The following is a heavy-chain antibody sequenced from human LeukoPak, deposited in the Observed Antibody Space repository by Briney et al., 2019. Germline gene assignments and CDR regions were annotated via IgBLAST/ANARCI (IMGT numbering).Heavy chain of an antibody. V-gene: IGHV1-2*02. CDR1: GYTFTGYY. CDR3: ARAAVPIQSVVRGVIRNFDY. J-gene: IGHJ4*02. Sequence: ASVKVSCKASGYTFTGYYMHWVRQAPGQGLEWMGWINPNSGGTNYAQKFQGRVTMTRDTSISTAYMELSRLRSDDTAVYYCARAAVPIQSVVRGVIRNFDYWGQGTLVTVSS. D-gene: IGHD3-10*01. CDR2: INPNSGGT.